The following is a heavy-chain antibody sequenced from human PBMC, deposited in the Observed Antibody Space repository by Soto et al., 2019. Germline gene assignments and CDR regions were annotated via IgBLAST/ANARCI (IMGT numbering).Heavy chain of an antibody. D-gene: IGHD2-2*01. CDR2: IYYSGST. V-gene: IGHV4-31*03. J-gene: IGHJ4*02. Sequence: SETLSLTCTVSGGSISSGGYYWSWIRQHPGKGLEWIGYIYYSGSTDYNPSLKSRITISIDTSKNQFSLRLSSVTAADTAVYYCARDLLPSAVGGLGHWGQGTLVTVSS. CDR3: ARDLLPSAVGGLGH. CDR1: GGSISSGGYY.